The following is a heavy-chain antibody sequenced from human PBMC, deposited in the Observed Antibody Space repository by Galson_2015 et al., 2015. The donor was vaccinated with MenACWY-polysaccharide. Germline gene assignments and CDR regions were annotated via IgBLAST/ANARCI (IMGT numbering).Heavy chain of an antibody. CDR2: MNPNTGNT. CDR1: GYTFTSYD. D-gene: IGHD1-26*01. J-gene: IGHJ4*02. V-gene: IGHV1-8*01. CDR3: ARGVGATSRPNY. Sequence: SVKVSCKASGYTFTSYDINWVRQATGQGLELMGWMNPNTGNTGYAQKFKGRVTMTRNTSISTAYMELSSLRSEDTAVYYCARGVGATSRPNYWSQGTLVTVSS.